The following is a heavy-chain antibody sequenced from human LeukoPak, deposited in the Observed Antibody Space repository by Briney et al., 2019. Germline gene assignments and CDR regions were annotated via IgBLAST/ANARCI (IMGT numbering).Heavy chain of an antibody. CDR3: ARDEYGDSSNWFDP. V-gene: IGHV1-3*01. Sequence: ASVKVSCKASGHTFTTYGLHWVRQAPGQRLEWMGWINAGNGNTKYSQKFQGRVTITRDTSASTAYMELSSLRSEDTAVYYCARDEYGDSSNWFDPWGQGTLVTVSS. CDR1: GHTFTTYG. J-gene: IGHJ5*02. D-gene: IGHD4-17*01. CDR2: INAGNGNT.